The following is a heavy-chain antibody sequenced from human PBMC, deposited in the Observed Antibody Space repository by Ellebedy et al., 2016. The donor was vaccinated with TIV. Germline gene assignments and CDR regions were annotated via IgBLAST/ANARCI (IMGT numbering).Heavy chain of an antibody. D-gene: IGHD3/OR15-3a*01. CDR3: TSPLGGLVTKSAYFDY. Sequence: GESLKISXVGSGFTFNTYAIHWVRQAPGKGLEWVAVISYDSKNISYVDSVKGRFTISRDNSKRTVYLQMNSLKTEDSAVYFCTSPLGGLVTKSAYFDYWGPGTLVTVS. V-gene: IGHV3-30*03. CDR1: GFTFNTYA. CDR2: ISYDSKNI. J-gene: IGHJ4*02.